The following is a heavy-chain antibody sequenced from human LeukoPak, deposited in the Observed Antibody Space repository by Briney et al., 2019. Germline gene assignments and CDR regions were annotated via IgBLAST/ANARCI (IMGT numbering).Heavy chain of an antibody. CDR3: AKGSSSGPWDY. D-gene: IGHD6-19*01. V-gene: IGHV3-21*04. CDR2: ISSSSSYI. Sequence: GGSLRLSCAASGFTFSSYSMNWVRQAPGKGLEWVSSISSSSSYIYYADSVKGRFTISRDNAKNSLYLQMNSLRAEDTALYYCAKGSSSGPWDYWGQGTLVTVSS. CDR1: GFTFSSYS. J-gene: IGHJ4*02.